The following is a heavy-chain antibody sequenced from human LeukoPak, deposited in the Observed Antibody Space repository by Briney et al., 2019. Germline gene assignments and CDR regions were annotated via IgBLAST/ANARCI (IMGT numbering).Heavy chain of an antibody. J-gene: IGHJ4*02. V-gene: IGHV1-69*05. CDR2: IIPIFGTA. D-gene: IGHD3-9*01. Sequence: ASVKVSCKASGGTFSSYAISWVRQAPGQGLEWMGGIIPIFGTANYAQKFQGRVTITTDESTSTAYMELSSLRSEDTAVYYCARGSSYDILTGYYLGYYFDYWGQGTLVTVSS. CDR3: ARGSSYDILTGYYLGYYFDY. CDR1: GGTFSSYA.